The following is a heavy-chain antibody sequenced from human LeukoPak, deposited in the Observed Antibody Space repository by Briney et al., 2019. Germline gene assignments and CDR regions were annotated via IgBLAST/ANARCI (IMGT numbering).Heavy chain of an antibody. CDR3: ARGLPAPLLLWFVELYPSSIDY. D-gene: IGHD3-10*01. Sequence: GGSLRLSCAASGFTFSSYWMHWVRQAPGKGLVWVSRINSDGSSTSYADSVKGRFTISRDNAKNTLYLQMNSLRAEDTAVYYRARGLPAPLLLWFVELYPSSIDYWGQGTLVTVSS. CDR2: INSDGSST. V-gene: IGHV3-74*01. CDR1: GFTFSSYW. J-gene: IGHJ4*02.